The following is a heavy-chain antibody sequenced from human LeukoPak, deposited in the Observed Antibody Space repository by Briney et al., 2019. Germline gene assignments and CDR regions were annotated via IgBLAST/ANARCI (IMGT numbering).Heavy chain of an antibody. D-gene: IGHD3-22*01. CDR2: ISGSGGST. J-gene: IGHJ4*02. CDR3: AKGRYDSSGPANTFDY. V-gene: IGHV3-23*01. CDR1: GFTFSSYA. Sequence: GGSRRLSCAASGFTFSSYAMSWVRQAPGKGLEWVSGISGSGGSTYYADSVKGQFTISRDNSKNTLYLQMNNLRAEDTALYYCAKGRYDSSGPANTFDYWGQGTLVTVSS.